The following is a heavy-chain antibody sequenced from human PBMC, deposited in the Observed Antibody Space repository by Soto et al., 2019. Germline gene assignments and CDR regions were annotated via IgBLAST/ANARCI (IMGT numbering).Heavy chain of an antibody. D-gene: IGHD1-1*01. CDR1: VHSISSADYY. J-gene: IGHJ6*02. CDR3: ARDLWVEPELYYYGMDV. V-gene: IGHV4-30-4*01. CDR2: IFYSGTT. Sequence: SETLSLTSHVTVHSISSADYYWSWIRQTPGKGLEWIGHIFYSGTTYYNPSLKSRLTISVDTSKNHFSLRLTSVTAADTAVYYCARDLWVEPELYYYGMDVWGQGTTVTVS.